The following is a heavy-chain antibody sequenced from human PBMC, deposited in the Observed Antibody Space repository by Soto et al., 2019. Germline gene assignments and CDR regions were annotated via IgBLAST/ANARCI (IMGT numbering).Heavy chain of an antibody. CDR2: IYYSGST. J-gene: IGHJ5*02. CDR3: ARASGCSGGSCAFDP. CDR1: GGSISSYY. Sequence: SETLSLTCTVSGGSISSYYWSWIRQPPGRGLEWIGYIYYSGSTNYNPSLKSRVTISVDTSKNQFSLKLSSVTAADTAVYYCARASGCSGGSCAFDPWGQGTLVTVSS. V-gene: IGHV4-59*01. D-gene: IGHD2-15*01.